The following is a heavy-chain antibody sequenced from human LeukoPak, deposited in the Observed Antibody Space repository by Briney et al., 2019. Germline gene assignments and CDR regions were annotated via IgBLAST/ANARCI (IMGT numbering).Heavy chain of an antibody. D-gene: IGHD2-2*01. CDR3: ARGYQNWFDP. Sequence: ASVKVSCKASGYTFTSYGISWVRQAPGQGLEWMGWISAYNGNTNYAQKFQGRVTMTRDTSISTAYMELSRLRSDDTAVYYCARGYQNWFDPWGQGTLVTVSS. V-gene: IGHV1-18*01. J-gene: IGHJ5*02. CDR2: ISAYNGNT. CDR1: GYTFTSYG.